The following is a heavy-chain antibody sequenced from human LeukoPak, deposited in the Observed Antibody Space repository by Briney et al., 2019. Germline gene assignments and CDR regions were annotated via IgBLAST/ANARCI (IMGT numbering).Heavy chain of an antibody. V-gene: IGHV3-53*01. CDR2: TNSGGST. J-gene: IGHJ5*02. Sequence: VTNSGGSTYYADSVKGRFTISRDDSKNMVFLQMNSLRAEDTAVYYCARGIREGAPIDLWGQGTLVTVST. D-gene: IGHD1-26*01. CDR3: ARGIREGAPIDL.